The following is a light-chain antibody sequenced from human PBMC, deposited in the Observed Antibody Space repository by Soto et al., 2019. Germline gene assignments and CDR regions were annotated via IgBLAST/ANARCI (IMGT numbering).Light chain of an antibody. J-gene: IGKJ4*01. CDR2: AAS. Sequence: DIQMTQSPSSLSASVGDRVTITCRASQSISSYLNWYQQKPGKAPKLLIYAASSLQSGVPSRFSGSGSGTDFTLTISSLQPEDSAVYYCQQYNDWPLTFGGGTKVEIK. V-gene: IGKV1-39*01. CDR1: QSISSY. CDR3: QQYNDWPLT.